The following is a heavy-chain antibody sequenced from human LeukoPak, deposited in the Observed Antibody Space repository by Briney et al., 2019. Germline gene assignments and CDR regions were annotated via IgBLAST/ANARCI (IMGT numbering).Heavy chain of an antibody. J-gene: IGHJ6*03. V-gene: IGHV3-23*01. Sequence: GGSLRLSCAASGFTFSSYAMSWVRQAPGKGLEWVSAISGSGGSTYYADSVKGRFTISRDNSKNTLYLQMNSLRAEDTAVYYCARLTRGGSYVGYYYYYMDVWGKGTTVTVSS. CDR1: GFTFSSYA. CDR3: ARLTRGGSYVGYYYYYMDV. CDR2: ISGSGGST. D-gene: IGHD1-26*01.